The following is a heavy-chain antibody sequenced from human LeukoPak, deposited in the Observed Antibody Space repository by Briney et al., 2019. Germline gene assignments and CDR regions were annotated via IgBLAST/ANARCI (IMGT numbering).Heavy chain of an antibody. CDR1: GYTFSSYG. CDR2: ISAYNGNT. J-gene: IGHJ6*03. V-gene: IGHV1-18*01. D-gene: IGHD2-2*01. Sequence: ASVKVSCKASGYTFSSYGISSVRPAPGQGLEWMGWISAYNGNTNYAQKLQGRVTMTTDTSTSTAYMELRSLRSDDTAVYYCARGPCSSTSCHVSYYYYMDVWGKGTTVTVSS. CDR3: ARGPCSSTSCHVSYYYYMDV.